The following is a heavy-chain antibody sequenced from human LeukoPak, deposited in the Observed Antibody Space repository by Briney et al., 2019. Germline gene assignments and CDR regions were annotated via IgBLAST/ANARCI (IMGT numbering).Heavy chain of an antibody. CDR1: GYTFTSYD. CDR2: MNPNSGNT. J-gene: IGHJ5*02. D-gene: IGHD6-19*01. V-gene: IGHV1-8*01. Sequence: ASVKVSCKASGYTFTSYDINWVRQATGQGLEWMGWMNPNSGNTGYAQEFQGRVTMTRNTSISTAHMELSSLRSEDTAVYYCARVLRGVAVLFDPWGQGTLVTVSS. CDR3: ARVLRGVAVLFDP.